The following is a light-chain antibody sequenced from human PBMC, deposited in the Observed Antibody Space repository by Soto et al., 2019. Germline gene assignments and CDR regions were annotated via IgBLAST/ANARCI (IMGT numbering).Light chain of an antibody. Sequence: EIVLTQSPGTLSLSPGERATLSCRASQSVSTYLAWYQQQPGQAPRLLIYGASSRATGIPDRFSGSGSGTDFILTISRLEPEDAAVYYCQQYGRTFGGGTKVESK. V-gene: IGKV3-20*01. J-gene: IGKJ4*01. CDR3: QQYGRT. CDR2: GAS. CDR1: QSVSTY.